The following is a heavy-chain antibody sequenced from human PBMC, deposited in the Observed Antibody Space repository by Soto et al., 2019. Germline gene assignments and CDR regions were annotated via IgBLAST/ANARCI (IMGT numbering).Heavy chain of an antibody. CDR1: GGSISNYY. J-gene: IGHJ4*02. Sequence: SETLSLTCTVSGGSISNYYWTWIRQPPGKGLEWIGYIHYSESTNYNPSLKSRVTMSVDTSKNQFSLKLSSVTAADTAVYYCAREGRYYDSSGYRNDFDYWRQGTLVTSSS. V-gene: IGHV4-59*01. CDR2: IHYSEST. D-gene: IGHD3-22*01. CDR3: AREGRYYDSSGYRNDFDY.